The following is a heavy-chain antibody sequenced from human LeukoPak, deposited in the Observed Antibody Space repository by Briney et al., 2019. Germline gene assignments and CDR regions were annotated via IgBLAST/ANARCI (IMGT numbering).Heavy chain of an antibody. Sequence: PGGSLRLSCAASGFTFSSYGMHWVRQAPGKGLEWVAVISYDGSDKYYADSVKGRFTISRDNSKNTLYLQMNSLRAEDTAVYYCAKDGRDYYDSSGSPIDYWGQGTLVTVSS. CDR2: ISYDGSDK. CDR3: AKDGRDYYDSSGSPIDY. J-gene: IGHJ4*02. CDR1: GFTFSSYG. V-gene: IGHV3-30*18. D-gene: IGHD3-22*01.